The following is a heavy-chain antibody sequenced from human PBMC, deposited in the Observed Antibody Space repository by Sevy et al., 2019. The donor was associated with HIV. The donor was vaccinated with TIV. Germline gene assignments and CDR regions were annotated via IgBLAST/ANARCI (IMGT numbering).Heavy chain of an antibody. J-gene: IGHJ3*02. CDR3: ANRPNDDFWSGYYPNPWAFDI. CDR2: ISYDGSNK. CDR1: GFTFSSYG. Sequence: GGSLRLSCAASGFTFSSYGMHWVRQAPGKGLEWVAVISYDGSNKYYADSVKGRFTISRDNSKNTLYLQMNSLRAEDTAVYYCANRPNDDFWSGYYPNPWAFDICGQGTMVTVSS. V-gene: IGHV3-30*18. D-gene: IGHD3-3*01.